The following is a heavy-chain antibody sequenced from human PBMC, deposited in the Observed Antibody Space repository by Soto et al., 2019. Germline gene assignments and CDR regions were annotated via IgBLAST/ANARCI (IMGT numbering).Heavy chain of an antibody. J-gene: IGHJ3*02. V-gene: IGHV3-7*01. CDR3: ARDIIAVAGTGAFDI. Sequence: GGSLRLSCAASGFTFSSYWMSWVHQAPGKGLEWVANIKQDGSEKYYVDSVKGRFTISRDNAKNSLYLQMNSLRAEDTAVYYCARDIIAVAGTGAFDIWGQGTMVTVSS. D-gene: IGHD6-19*01. CDR2: IKQDGSEK. CDR1: GFTFSSYW.